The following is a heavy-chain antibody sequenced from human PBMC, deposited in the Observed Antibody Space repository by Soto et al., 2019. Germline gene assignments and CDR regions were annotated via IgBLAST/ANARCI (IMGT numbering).Heavy chain of an antibody. CDR2: INHSGST. D-gene: IGHD6-19*01. CDR3: ARGGYSSGWRQYYYYYGMDV. Sequence: LSLTCAVYGGSFSGYYWIWIRQPPGKGLEWIGEINHSGSTNYNPSLKSRVTISVDTSKNQFSLKLSSVTAADTAVYYCARGGYSSGWRQYYYYYGMDVWGQGTTVTVSS. J-gene: IGHJ6*02. V-gene: IGHV4-34*01. CDR1: GGSFSGYY.